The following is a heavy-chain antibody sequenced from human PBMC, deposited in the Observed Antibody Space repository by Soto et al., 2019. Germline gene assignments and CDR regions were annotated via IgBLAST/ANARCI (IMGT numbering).Heavy chain of an antibody. Sequence: XESLKISRKGSGYSFTSYWISWVRQIPGKGLEWMGRIDPSDSYTNYSPSFQGHVTISADKSISTAYLQWSSLKASDTAMYYCARKKSYCSSTSCRNGMDVWGQGTTVTVSS. V-gene: IGHV5-10-1*01. CDR2: IDPSDSYT. J-gene: IGHJ6*02. CDR3: ARKKSYCSSTSCRNGMDV. D-gene: IGHD2-2*01. CDR1: GYSFTSYW.